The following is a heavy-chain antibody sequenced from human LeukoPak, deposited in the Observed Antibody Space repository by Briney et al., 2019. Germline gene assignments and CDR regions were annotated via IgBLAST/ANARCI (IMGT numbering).Heavy chain of an antibody. Sequence: GGSLRLSCAASGFTFSSYGMHWVRQAPGKGLEWVAVIWYDGSNKYYADSVKGRFTISRDNSKNTLYLQMNSLKTEDTAVYYCTRLPYSNYEDYYYYYYMDVWGKGTTVTVSS. V-gene: IGHV3-33*01. J-gene: IGHJ6*03. D-gene: IGHD4-11*01. CDR1: GFTFSSYG. CDR2: IWYDGSNK. CDR3: TRLPYSNYEDYYYYYYMDV.